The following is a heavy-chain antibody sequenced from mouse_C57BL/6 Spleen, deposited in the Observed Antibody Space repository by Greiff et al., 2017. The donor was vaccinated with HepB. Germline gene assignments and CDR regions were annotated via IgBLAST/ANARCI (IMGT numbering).Heavy chain of an antibody. J-gene: IGHJ2*01. CDR2: IHPSDSDT. D-gene: IGHD2-4*01. CDR1: GYTFTSYW. V-gene: IGHV1-74*01. CDR3: AILGQGIYYDYDDVDYFDY. Sequence: QVQLQQPGAELVKPGASVKVSCKASGYTFTSYWMHWVKQRPGQGLEWIGRIHPSDSDTNYNQKFKGKATLTVDKSSSTAYMQLSSLTSEDSAVYYCAILGQGIYYDYDDVDYFDYWGQGTTLTVSS.